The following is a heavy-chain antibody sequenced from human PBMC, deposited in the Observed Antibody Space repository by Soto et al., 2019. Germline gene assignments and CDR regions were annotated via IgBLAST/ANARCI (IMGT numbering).Heavy chain of an antibody. CDR3: ARQTSIVVVPAAPLGAFDI. V-gene: IGHV5-51*01. D-gene: IGHD2-2*01. Sequence: GESLNISCKGSGYSFTSYWIGWVRQMHGKGLEWMGIIYPGDSDTRYSPSFQGQVTISADKSISTAYLQWSSLKASDTAMYYCARQTSIVVVPAAPLGAFDIWGQGTMVTVSS. CDR2: IYPGDSDT. J-gene: IGHJ3*02. CDR1: GYSFTSYW.